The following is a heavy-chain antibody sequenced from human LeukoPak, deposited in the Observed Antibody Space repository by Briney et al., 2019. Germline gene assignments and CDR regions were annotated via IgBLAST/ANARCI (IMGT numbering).Heavy chain of an antibody. Sequence: ASVKVSCKASGYTFTSYGISWVRQAPGQGLEWMGWISAYNGNTNYAQKLQGRVTMTPDTSTSTAYMELRSLRSDDTAVYYCARGMKKLGYGSVPNYGMDVWGQGTTVTVSS. D-gene: IGHD3-10*01. V-gene: IGHV1-18*01. CDR3: ARGMKKLGYGSVPNYGMDV. CDR1: GYTFTSYG. J-gene: IGHJ6*02. CDR2: ISAYNGNT.